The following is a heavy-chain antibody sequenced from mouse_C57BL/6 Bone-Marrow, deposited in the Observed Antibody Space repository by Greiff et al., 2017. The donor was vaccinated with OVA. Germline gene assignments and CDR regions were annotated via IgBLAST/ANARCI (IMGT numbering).Heavy chain of an antibody. J-gene: IGHJ3*01. Sequence: VQLKQSGAELVKPGASVKLSCKASGYTFTEYPIHWVKQRSGQGLEWIGWFYTGSGSIKSNEKFKDKATLTAVKSSSTVYMELSILTSEDSAVYVCARHEELRPLFAYWGQGTLVTVSA. CDR2: FYTGSGSI. D-gene: IGHD2-4*01. CDR1: GYTFTEYP. V-gene: IGHV1-62-2*01. CDR3: ARHEELRPLFAY.